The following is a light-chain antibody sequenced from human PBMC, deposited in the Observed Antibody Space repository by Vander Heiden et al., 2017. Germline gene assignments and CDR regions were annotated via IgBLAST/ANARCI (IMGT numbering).Light chain of an antibody. Sequence: QSVLTQPPSASGTPGQRLTISCSGSSSNIGGNYVYWYQHLPGTAPKLLIYRNNQRPSGVPDRFSGSKSGTSASLAISGLRSEDEADYYCAAWDDSLSGPVFGGGTKLTVL. V-gene: IGLV1-47*01. CDR1: SSNIGGNY. CDR3: AAWDDSLSGPV. J-gene: IGLJ3*02. CDR2: RNN.